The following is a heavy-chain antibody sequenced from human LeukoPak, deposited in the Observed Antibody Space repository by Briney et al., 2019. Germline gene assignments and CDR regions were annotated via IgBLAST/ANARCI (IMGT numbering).Heavy chain of an antibody. CDR2: INHSGST. D-gene: IGHD2-2*01. Sequence: PSETLSLTCAVYGGSFSGYYWSWIRQPPGKGLEWIGEINHSGSTNYNPSLKSRVTISVDTSKNQFSLKLSSVTAADTAVYYCARHGPGVCSSTSCPYNPLDYWGQGTLVTVSS. CDR3: ARHGPGVCSSTSCPYNPLDY. V-gene: IGHV4-34*01. CDR1: GGSFSGYY. J-gene: IGHJ4*02.